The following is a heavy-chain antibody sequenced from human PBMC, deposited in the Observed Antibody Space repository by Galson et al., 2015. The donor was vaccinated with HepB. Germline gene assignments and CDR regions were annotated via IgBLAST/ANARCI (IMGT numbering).Heavy chain of an antibody. CDR3: ARGGPSPTYGPNDL. CDR2: IIPILGIA. Sequence: SVKVSCKASGGTFSSYAISWVRQAPGQGLEWMGGIIPILGIANYAQKFQGRVTITADKSTSTAYMELSSLRSEDTAVYYCARGGPSPTYGPNDLWGRGTLVTVST. J-gene: IGHJ2*01. D-gene: IGHD4-17*01. CDR1: GGTFSSYA. V-gene: IGHV1-69*10.